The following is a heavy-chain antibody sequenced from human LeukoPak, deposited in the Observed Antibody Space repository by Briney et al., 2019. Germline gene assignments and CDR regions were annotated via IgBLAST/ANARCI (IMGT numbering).Heavy chain of an antibody. CDR2: IFSGST. V-gene: IGHV4-39*01. CDR3: ARSSAWSPFDY. Sequence: SETLSLTCIVSGDSISSSSYYWGWVRQPPGKGLEWIGSIFSGSTYYNPSLKSRVTISLNTSKNQLSLDLSSVTAADTAVYYCARSSAWSPFDYWGQGTLVTVSS. D-gene: IGHD6-19*01. J-gene: IGHJ4*02. CDR1: GDSISSSSYY.